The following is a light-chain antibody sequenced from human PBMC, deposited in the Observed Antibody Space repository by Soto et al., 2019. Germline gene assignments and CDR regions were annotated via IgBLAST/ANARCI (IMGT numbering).Light chain of an antibody. Sequence: QSVLTQPPSASGTPGQRVTISCSGSSSNVGSNIVNWYQQLPGTAPKLLIYGTNQRPSGVPDRFSGSKSGTSASLAISGLQSEDEADYYCAAWDDSLNEVVFGGGTKLTVL. J-gene: IGLJ2*01. CDR1: SSNVGSNI. CDR2: GTN. CDR3: AAWDDSLNEVV. V-gene: IGLV1-44*01.